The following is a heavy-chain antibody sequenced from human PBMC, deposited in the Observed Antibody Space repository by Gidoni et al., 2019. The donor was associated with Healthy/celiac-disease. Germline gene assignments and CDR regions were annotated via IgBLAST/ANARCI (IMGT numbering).Heavy chain of an antibody. CDR2: IIPIFGTA. V-gene: IGHV1-69*01. CDR1: GGTFSSYA. CDR3: ARVPHPENDYGDY. Sequence: QVQLVQSGAEVKKPGSSVKVSYKASGGTFSSYAIRWVRQAPGQGLEWMGGIIPIFGTAHYAQKFQGRVTITADESTSTAYMELSSLRSEDTAVYYCARVPHPENDYGDYWGQGTLVTVSS. J-gene: IGHJ4*02.